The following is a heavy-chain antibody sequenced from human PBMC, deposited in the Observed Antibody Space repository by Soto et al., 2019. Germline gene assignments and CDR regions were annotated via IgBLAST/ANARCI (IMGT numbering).Heavy chain of an antibody. CDR1: AFTFSNYA. D-gene: IGHD2-21*02. J-gene: IGHJ3*02. CDR3: AKDDGGDYRGGGFDI. CDR2: ISGSGADT. V-gene: IGHV3-23*01. Sequence: EVPLLESGGGLVQPGGSLRLSCAASAFTFSNYAMTWVRQAPGKGLEWVSSISGSGADTFYADSVKGRFTISRDNSKNTLYLQMNSLRAEDTAIYYCAKDDGGDYRGGGFDIWGQGTKVTVSS.